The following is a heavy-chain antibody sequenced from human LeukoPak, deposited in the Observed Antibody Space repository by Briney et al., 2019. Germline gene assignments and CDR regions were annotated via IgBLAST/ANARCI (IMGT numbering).Heavy chain of an antibody. CDR1: GFTFSNYW. Sequence: GGSLRLSCVASGFTFSNYWMLWVRQAPGKGLMWVSLISTDGKSTRYAESVKGRFTISRDNAKNALYLQMDILRVEDTALYFCVRDYQFIQEVWGQGTTVTVTS. CDR2: ISTDGKST. V-gene: IGHV3-74*01. CDR3: VRDYQFIQEV. J-gene: IGHJ6*02. D-gene: IGHD2-2*01.